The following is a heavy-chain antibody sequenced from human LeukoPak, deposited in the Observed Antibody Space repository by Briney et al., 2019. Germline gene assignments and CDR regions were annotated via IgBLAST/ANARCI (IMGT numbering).Heavy chain of an antibody. CDR3: ARIGKGWTYLKKAQGRWGFNY. CDR1: GVSLNSSNYY. J-gene: IGHJ4*02. D-gene: IGHD7-27*01. CDR2: LYSSEKA. V-gene: IGHV4-39*01. Sequence: SETLSLTCSVSGVSLNSSNYYWGWIRQPPGKGLEWIGSLYSSEKAFYNPSLKSRVTLSVDTTKNQFSLKLTSVTAADTAVYYCARIGKGWTYLKKAQGRWGFNYWGQGTLVTVSS.